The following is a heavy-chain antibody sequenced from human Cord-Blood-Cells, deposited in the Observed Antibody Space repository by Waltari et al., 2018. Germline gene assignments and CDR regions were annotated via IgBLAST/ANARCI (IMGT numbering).Heavy chain of an antibody. D-gene: IGHD1-26*01. J-gene: IGHJ5*02. CDR2: IYHSGST. CDR1: GGSISSSNW. CDR3: ARRPPGVGATNWFDP. V-gene: IGHV4-4*02. Sequence: QVQPQESGPGLVKPSGTLSLTCAVPGGSISSSNWLSWVRQPPGKGLEWIGEIYHSGSTNYNPSLKSRVTISVDKSKNQFSLKLSSVTAADTAVYYCARRPPGVGATNWFDPWGQGTLVTVSS.